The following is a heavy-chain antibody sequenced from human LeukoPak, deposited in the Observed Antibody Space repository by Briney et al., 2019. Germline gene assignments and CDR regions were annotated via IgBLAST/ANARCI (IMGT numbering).Heavy chain of an antibody. D-gene: IGHD1-26*01. CDR3: ARVEVGADDFDYFQH. CDR2: IYHSGST. CDR1: GFTFSSYA. V-gene: IGHV4-38-2*01. J-gene: IGHJ1*01. Sequence: GSLRLSCAASGFTFSSYAMSWIRQPPEKGLEWIGTIYHSGSTSYNPSLKSRVTISVDTSKNQFSLRLSSVTAADTAVYYCARVEVGADDFDYFQHWGQGTLVTVSS.